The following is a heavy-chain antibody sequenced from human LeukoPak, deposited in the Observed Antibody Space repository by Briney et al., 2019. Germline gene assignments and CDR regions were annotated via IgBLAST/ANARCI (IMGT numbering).Heavy chain of an antibody. CDR3: ARGHDYDDY. D-gene: IGHD4-17*01. Sequence: TGGSLRLSCAASGFTFSYYEMNWVRQAPGKGLEWVSYISSSGSTIYYADSVKGRFTISRDNAKNSLYLQMNSLRAEDTAVYYCARGHDYDDYWGQGALVTVSS. CDR1: GFTFSYYE. V-gene: IGHV3-48*03. CDR2: ISSSGSTI. J-gene: IGHJ4*02.